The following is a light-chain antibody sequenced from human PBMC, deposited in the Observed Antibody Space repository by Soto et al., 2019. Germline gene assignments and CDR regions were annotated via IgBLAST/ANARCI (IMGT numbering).Light chain of an antibody. CDR1: QSISGA. Sequence: EIVLTQSPGTVSLSPGESATLSCRASQSISGALAWYQQKPGQAPRLLIYGASNRATGIPDRFSGSGSGTDFTLTISRLEPEDFAVYYCQQYGSSGTFGQGTKVDIK. CDR2: GAS. CDR3: QQYGSSGT. V-gene: IGKV3-20*01. J-gene: IGKJ1*01.